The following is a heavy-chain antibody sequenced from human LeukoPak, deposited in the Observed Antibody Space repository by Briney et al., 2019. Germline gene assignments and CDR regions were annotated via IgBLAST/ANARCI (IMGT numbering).Heavy chain of an antibody. CDR2: ISSSSSYI. V-gene: IGHV3-21*01. J-gene: IGHJ4*02. D-gene: IGHD3-22*01. CDR3: ARWDYDSNTFDY. Sequence: GGSLRLSCAASGFTFSSYSMNWVRQAPGKGLEWVSSISSSSSYIYYADSVKGRFTISRDNAKNSLYLQMNSLRAEDTAVYYCARWDYDSNTFDYWGQGALVTVSS. CDR1: GFTFSSYS.